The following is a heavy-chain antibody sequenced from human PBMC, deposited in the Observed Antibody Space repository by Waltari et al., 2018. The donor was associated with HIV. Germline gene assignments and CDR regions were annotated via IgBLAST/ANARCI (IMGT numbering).Heavy chain of an antibody. V-gene: IGHV4-59*08. D-gene: IGHD1-26*01. CDR1: GGSVPSHY. J-gene: IGHJ4*02. CDR3: ARVYGYSGSYPGAPDDY. Sequence: QVQLQESGPGLVKPSETLSLTCTVPGGSVPSHYWSWIRQPPGKGLEWIGYTSYSGSTNPTPSPKCRVTISEDTSKNQFSLKLSSGTAADTAVYYCARVYGYSGSYPGAPDDYWGQGTLVTVSS. CDR2: TSYSGST.